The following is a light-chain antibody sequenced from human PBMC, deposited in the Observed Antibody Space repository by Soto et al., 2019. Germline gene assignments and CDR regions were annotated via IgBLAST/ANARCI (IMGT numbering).Light chain of an antibody. J-gene: IGLJ1*01. Sequence: QSALTQPASVSGSPGQSITISSTGTSSDVGGYILVSWYQQEPGKAPKLVIYEGTKRPSGVSNRFSGSKSGNTASLAITRLQAEDEADYYCQSYDISLHNYVFGTGTKLTVL. V-gene: IGLV2-14*02. CDR2: EGT. CDR1: SSDVGGYIL. CDR3: QSYDISLHNYV.